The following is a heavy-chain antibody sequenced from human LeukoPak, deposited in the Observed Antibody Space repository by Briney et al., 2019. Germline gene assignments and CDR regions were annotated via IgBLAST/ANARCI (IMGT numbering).Heavy chain of an antibody. D-gene: IGHD2-2*01. CDR1: GYFIRSGFY. J-gene: IGHJ4*02. V-gene: IGHV4-38-2*02. CDR3: ATEYCASSSCRFDS. CDR2: FYHSGST. Sequence: SETLSLTCTVSGYFIRSGFYWGWIRQPPGKGLEWIGSFYHSGSTYYNPSLESRVTISLDTSKNQLSLKLTSVTAADTAVYYCATEYCASSSCRFDSWGQGTLVTVSS.